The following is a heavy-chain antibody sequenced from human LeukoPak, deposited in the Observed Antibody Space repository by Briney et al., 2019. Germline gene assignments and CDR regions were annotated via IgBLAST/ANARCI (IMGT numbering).Heavy chain of an antibody. Sequence: GESLKISFKGSGYSFTSYWIGWVRQMPGKGLEWMGIIYPGDSDTRYSPSSQGQVTISADKSISTAYLQWSSLKASDTAMYYCARHRYYYDSSGYYFDYWGQGTLVTVSS. CDR3: ARHRYYYDSSGYYFDY. CDR1: GYSFTSYW. CDR2: IYPGDSDT. V-gene: IGHV5-51*01. D-gene: IGHD3-22*01. J-gene: IGHJ4*02.